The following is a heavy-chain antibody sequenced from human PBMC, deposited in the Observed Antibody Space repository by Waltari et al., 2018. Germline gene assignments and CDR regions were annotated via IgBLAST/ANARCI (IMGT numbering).Heavy chain of an antibody. CDR3: AVYSGSYSDRFDY. J-gene: IGHJ4*02. CDR2: IYYSGST. V-gene: IGHV4-39*07. CDR1: GGSISSSSYY. Sequence: QLQLQESGPGLVKPSETLSLTCTVSGGSISSSSYYWGWIRQPPGKGLEWIGSIYYSGSTYYNPSLKSRVTISVDTSKNQFSLKLSSVTAADTAVYYCAVYSGSYSDRFDYWGQGTLVTVSS. D-gene: IGHD1-26*01.